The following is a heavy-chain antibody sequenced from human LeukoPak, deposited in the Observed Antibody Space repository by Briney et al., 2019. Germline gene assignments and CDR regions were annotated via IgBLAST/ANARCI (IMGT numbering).Heavy chain of an antibody. D-gene: IGHD3-10*01. V-gene: IGHV1-69*04. J-gene: IGHJ4*02. Sequence: ASVKVSCKASGYTFTSYGISWVRQAPGQGLEWMGRIIPILGIANYAQKFQGRVTITADKSTSTAYMELSSLRSEDTAVYYCARDYLVRGVITPDYFDYWGQGTLVTVSS. CDR1: GYTFTSYG. CDR2: IIPILGIA. CDR3: ARDYLVRGVITPDYFDY.